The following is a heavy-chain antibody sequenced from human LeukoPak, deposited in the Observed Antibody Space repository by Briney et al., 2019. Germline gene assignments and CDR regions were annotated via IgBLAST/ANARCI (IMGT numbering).Heavy chain of an antibody. J-gene: IGHJ6*03. V-gene: IGHV4-59*01. CDR1: GGSISSYY. D-gene: IGHD3-3*01. Sequence: PSETLSLTCTVSGGSISSYYWSWIRQPPGKGLEWIGYVYYSGGTNYNPSLKSRVTISVDTSKNQFSLKLSSVTAADTAVYYCARGGYYTLEYYYYMDVWGKGTTVTVSS. CDR3: ARGGYYTLEYYYYMDV. CDR2: VYYSGGT.